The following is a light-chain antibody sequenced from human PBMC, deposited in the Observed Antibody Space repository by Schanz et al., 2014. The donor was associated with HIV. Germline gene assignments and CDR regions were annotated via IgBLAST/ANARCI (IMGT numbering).Light chain of an antibody. J-gene: IGKJ1*01. CDR2: AAS. CDR3: QQLDTYPLT. CDR1: QSVSSF. Sequence: DIQMTQSPSTLSASVGDRVTISCRASQSVSSFLHWYQQKPGKAPKLLIYAASSLQSGVPSRFSGSGSGTEFTLTISSLQPEDFATYYCQQLDTYPLTFGLGTKVAIK. V-gene: IGKV1-9*01.